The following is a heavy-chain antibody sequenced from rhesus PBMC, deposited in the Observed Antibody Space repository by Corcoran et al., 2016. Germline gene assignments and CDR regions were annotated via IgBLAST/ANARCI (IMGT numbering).Heavy chain of an antibody. J-gene: IGHJ4*01. V-gene: IGHV5-20*02. D-gene: IGHD3-3*01. Sequence: EVQLVQSGAEVKRPGESLKISCKTSGYSFTSYWINWVRQMPGKGLEWMGAIHPGDSETRYSPSFQGQVTISADKSISTAYLQWSSLKASDTATYYCAKDDFWSGYFIDYWGQGVLVTVSS. CDR1: GYSFTSYW. CDR3: AKDDFWSGYFIDY. CDR2: IHPGDSET.